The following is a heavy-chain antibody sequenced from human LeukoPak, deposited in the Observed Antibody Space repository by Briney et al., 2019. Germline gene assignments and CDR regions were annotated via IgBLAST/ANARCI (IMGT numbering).Heavy chain of an antibody. CDR2: INSDGSST. CDR3: SRVRDSSGYSLLDAFDI. J-gene: IGHJ3*02. V-gene: IGHV3-74*01. D-gene: IGHD3-22*01. CDR1: GFTFSSYW. Sequence: GGSLRLSCAASGFTFSSYWMHWVRQAPGKGLVWVSRINSDGSSTSYADSVKGRFTISRDNAKNTLYLQMNSLRAEDTAVYYCSRVRDSSGYSLLDAFDIWGQGTMVTVSS.